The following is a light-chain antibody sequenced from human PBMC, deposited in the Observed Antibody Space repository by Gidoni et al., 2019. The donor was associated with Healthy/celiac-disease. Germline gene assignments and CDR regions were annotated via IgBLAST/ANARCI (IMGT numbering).Light chain of an antibody. Sequence: QSVLTQPPPVSGAPGQRLPTPCTGSSSNIGAGYDVHWYQQLPETAPKLFIYGNSNRPSGVPDRFSGSKAGTSASLAITGLQAEDEAEYYCQSYDSSLSGPGEVVGTGTKVTVL. CDR1: SSNIGAGYD. J-gene: IGLJ1*01. V-gene: IGLV1-40*01. CDR2: GNS. CDR3: QSYDSSLSGPGEV.